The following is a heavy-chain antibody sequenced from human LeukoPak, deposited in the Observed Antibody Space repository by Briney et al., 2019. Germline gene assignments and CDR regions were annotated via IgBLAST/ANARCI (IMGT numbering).Heavy chain of an antibody. J-gene: IGHJ4*02. CDR1: GGSISRNHW. D-gene: IGHD2-21*01. Sequence: QVQLQESGPGLVKPSGTLSLTCAVSGGSISRNHWWSWVRQPPGKGLEWIGEIYHSGSTNYNSSLKSRVTISVDNSKNQFSLRLTSVTVADTAVYYCARAPSRDGPIPLWGQGTLVTVSS. CDR2: IYHSGST. V-gene: IGHV4-4*02. CDR3: ARAPSRDGPIPL.